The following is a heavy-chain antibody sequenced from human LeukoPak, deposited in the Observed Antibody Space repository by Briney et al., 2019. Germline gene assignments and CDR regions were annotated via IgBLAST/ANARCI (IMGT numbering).Heavy chain of an antibody. Sequence: GGSLRLSCAASGFTFSNAWMSWVRQAPGKGLEWVGRIKSKTDGRTTDYAATVKGRFTISRDDSKNTLYLQMNSLKTEDTAVYYCTTGYSSGWYNDYWGQGTLVTVSS. CDR2: IKSKTDGRTT. V-gene: IGHV3-15*01. D-gene: IGHD6-19*01. CDR3: TTGYSSGWYNDY. J-gene: IGHJ4*02. CDR1: GFTFSNAW.